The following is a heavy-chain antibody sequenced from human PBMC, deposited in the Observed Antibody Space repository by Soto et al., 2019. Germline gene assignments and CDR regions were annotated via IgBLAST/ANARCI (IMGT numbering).Heavy chain of an antibody. D-gene: IGHD2-15*01. Sequence: GGSLRLSCAASGFTVSSNYMSWVRQAPGKGLEWVSVIYSGGSTYYADSVKGRFTISRDNSKNTLYLQMNSLRAEDTAVYYCARGGRNQLGLDAFDIWGQGTMVTVSS. CDR2: IYSGGST. CDR1: GFTVSSNY. J-gene: IGHJ3*02. V-gene: IGHV3-53*01. CDR3: ARGGRNQLGLDAFDI.